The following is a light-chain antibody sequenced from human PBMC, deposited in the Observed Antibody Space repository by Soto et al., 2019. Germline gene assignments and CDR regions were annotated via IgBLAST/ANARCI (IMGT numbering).Light chain of an antibody. J-gene: IGKJ2*01. Sequence: EIELTQSPCTLSLSPGERATLSCRASQSVSSSFLSWYQQKPGQAPRLLIYGASNRATGIPDRFSGSGSGTDVTLTISRLEPEDFAVYYCQQYGGSPPYTFGQGTKLEIK. V-gene: IGKV3-20*01. CDR2: GAS. CDR3: QQYGGSPPYT. CDR1: QSVSSSF.